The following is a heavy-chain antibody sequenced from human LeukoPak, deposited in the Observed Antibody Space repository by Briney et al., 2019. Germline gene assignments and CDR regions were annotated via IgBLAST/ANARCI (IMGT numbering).Heavy chain of an antibody. CDR2: ISAYNGNT. CDR3: ARGFYYGDQTQGYYYYYGMDV. Sequence: GASVKVSCKASGYTFTSYGISWVRQAPGQGLEWMGWISAYNGNTNYAQKFQGRVTMTRDTSISTTYMELSSLRSEDTAVYYCARGFYYGDQTQGYYYYYGMDVWGQGTTVTVSS. V-gene: IGHV1-18*01. D-gene: IGHD4-17*01. J-gene: IGHJ6*02. CDR1: GYTFTSYG.